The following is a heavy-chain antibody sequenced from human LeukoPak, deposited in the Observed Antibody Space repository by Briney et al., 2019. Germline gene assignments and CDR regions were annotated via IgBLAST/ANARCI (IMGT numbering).Heavy chain of an antibody. CDR3: ARESGNYGSGRHYYYYGMDV. Sequence: PGGSLRLSCAASGFTFSSYWMTWVRQAPGKGREWVANIKQDGSEEYYVDSVKGRFTISRDNAKNSLYLQMNSLRTENTAVYYCARESGNYGSGRHYYYYGMDVWGQGTTVTVSS. V-gene: IGHV3-7*01. CDR1: GFTFSSYW. D-gene: IGHD3-10*01. J-gene: IGHJ6*02. CDR2: IKQDGSEE.